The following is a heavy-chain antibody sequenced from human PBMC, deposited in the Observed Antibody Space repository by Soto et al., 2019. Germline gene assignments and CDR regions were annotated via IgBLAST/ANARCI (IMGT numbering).Heavy chain of an antibody. CDR3: ARGYSYLDY. CDR2: IFHSGST. J-gene: IGHJ4*02. D-gene: IGHD5-18*01. CDR1: GGSVTGFY. Sequence: NPSETLSLTCTVSGGSVTGFYWSWIRQPPGKRLEWIGYIFHSGSTNYNPSLKSRVTISVDTSKNKFSLKLSSVTAADTAVYYCARGYSYLDYWGQGTLVTVSS. V-gene: IGHV4-59*02.